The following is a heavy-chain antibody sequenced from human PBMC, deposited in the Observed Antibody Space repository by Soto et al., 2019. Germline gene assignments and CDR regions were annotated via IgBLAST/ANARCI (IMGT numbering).Heavy chain of an antibody. Sequence: QLQLQESGPGLVKPSETLSLTCTVSGGSISSSSYYWGWIRQPPGKGLEWIGSTYYSGSTYSNPSVKRPVTIAVDTSKIEFSLRQSSVTAADTAVYYCASHLAPQQLVPVYYYYGVDVWGQGNTVTVSS. V-gene: IGHV4-39*01. CDR3: ASHLAPQQLVPVYYYYGVDV. D-gene: IGHD6-13*01. CDR1: GGSISSSSYY. J-gene: IGHJ6*02. CDR2: TYYSGST.